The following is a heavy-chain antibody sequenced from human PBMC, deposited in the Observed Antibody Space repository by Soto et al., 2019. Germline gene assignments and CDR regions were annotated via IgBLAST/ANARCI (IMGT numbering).Heavy chain of an antibody. D-gene: IGHD5-18*01. Sequence: QVQLVQSGAEVKKPGASVKVSCKASGYTFTSYGISWVRQAPGQGLEWMGWISAYHGNTNYAQKLQGRVPMTTDTSTRTAYMELRSLRSDDTAVYYWARDVWIQLWFNLDYWGQGTLVTVSS. V-gene: IGHV1-18*01. J-gene: IGHJ4*02. CDR3: ARDVWIQLWFNLDY. CDR1: GYTFTSYG. CDR2: ISAYHGNT.